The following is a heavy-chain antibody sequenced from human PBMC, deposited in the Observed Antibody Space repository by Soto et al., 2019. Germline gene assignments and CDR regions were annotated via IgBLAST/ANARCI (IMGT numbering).Heavy chain of an antibody. J-gene: IGHJ3*02. CDR1: GGTFSSYA. Sequence: QVQLVQSGAEVKKPGSSVKVSCKASGGTFSSYAISWVRQSPGQGLELMGGIIPIFGTANYSQKFQGRVTITADESTRTAYMELSSLRSEDTAVYYCARGAVAGTGADAFDIWGQGTMVTVSS. CDR3: ARGAVAGTGADAFDI. V-gene: IGHV1-69*01. CDR2: IIPIFGTA. D-gene: IGHD6-19*01.